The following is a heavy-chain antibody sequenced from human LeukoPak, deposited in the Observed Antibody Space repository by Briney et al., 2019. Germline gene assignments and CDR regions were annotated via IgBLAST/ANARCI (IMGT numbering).Heavy chain of an antibody. CDR3: ARDDGSRKFDY. CDR1: GYTFTGYY. J-gene: IGHJ4*02. D-gene: IGHD6-25*01. Sequence: ASMKVSCKASGYTFTGYYMHWVRQAPGQGLEWMGWINPNSGGTNYAQKFQGWVTMTRDTSISTAYMELSRLRSDDTAVYYCARDDGSRKFDYWGQGTLVTVSS. CDR2: INPNSGGT. V-gene: IGHV1-2*04.